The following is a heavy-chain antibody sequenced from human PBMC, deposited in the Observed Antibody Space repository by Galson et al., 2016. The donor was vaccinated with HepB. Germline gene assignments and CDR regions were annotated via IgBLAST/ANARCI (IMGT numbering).Heavy chain of an antibody. D-gene: IGHD5-18*01. J-gene: IGHJ4*02. CDR3: ARTLAGDTPGYSSDFFDY. CDR2: INIYSGNT. CDR1: GYTFTTYA. V-gene: IGHV1-3*04. Sequence: SVKVSCKGSGYTFTTYAIHWVRQAPGQSLEWMGWINIYSGNTKYSQNFQGRVTITRDTSATTAYMELIGLRSEDTAVYYCARTLAGDTPGYSSDFFDYWGQGTLVTVSS.